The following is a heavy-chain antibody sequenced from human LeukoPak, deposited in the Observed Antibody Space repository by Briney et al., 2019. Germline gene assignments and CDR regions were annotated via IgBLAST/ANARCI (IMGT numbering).Heavy chain of an antibody. CDR2: ISSSSSYI. Sequence: GGSLRLSCAASGFTFSSYSMNWVRQAPGKGLEWVSSISSSSSYIYYVDSVKGRFTISRDNAKNSLYLQMNSLRAEDTAVYYCARSEISSGFYFRDIWGQGTMVTVSS. D-gene: IGHD6-19*01. CDR3: ARSEISSGFYFRDI. J-gene: IGHJ3*02. V-gene: IGHV3-21*01. CDR1: GFTFSSYS.